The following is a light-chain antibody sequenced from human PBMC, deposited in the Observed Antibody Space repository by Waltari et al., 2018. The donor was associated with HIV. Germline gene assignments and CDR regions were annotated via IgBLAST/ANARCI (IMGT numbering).Light chain of an antibody. CDR2: SNE. V-gene: IGLV1-47*02. CDR3: TTWDSSVTAWV. CDR1: SSNIGSDL. Sequence: QSVLTQPPSASGPPAQRVTISCYGSSSNIGSDLVYWYQQLPGTAPKLLIYSNEQRPSGVPDRFSGSKSGTSASLAISGLRSEDEADYYCTTWDSSVTAWVFGGGTKLTVL. J-gene: IGLJ3*02.